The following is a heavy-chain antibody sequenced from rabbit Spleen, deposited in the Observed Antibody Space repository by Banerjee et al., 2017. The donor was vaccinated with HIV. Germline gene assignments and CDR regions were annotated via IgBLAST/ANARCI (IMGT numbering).Heavy chain of an antibody. D-gene: IGHD8-1*01. CDR1: GFDFSSNYW. V-gene: IGHV1S45*01. Sequence: QEQLEESGGDLVKPEGSLTLTCTASGFDFSSNYWIYWVRQAPGKGLEWISCIGTVVGRTYYASWAKGRFTISKTSSTTVTLQMTSLTDADTATYFCARDAGRGDYIDGVFNLWGPGTLVTVS. CDR3: ARDAGRGDYIDGVFNL. CDR2: IGTVVGRT. J-gene: IGHJ4*01.